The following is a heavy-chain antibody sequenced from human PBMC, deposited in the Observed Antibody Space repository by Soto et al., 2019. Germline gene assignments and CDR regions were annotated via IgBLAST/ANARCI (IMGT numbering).Heavy chain of an antibody. CDR3: ARDCSGGSCYSRGAYGY. V-gene: IGHV4-4*02. J-gene: IGHJ4*02. CDR2: IYHSGST. CDR1: GGSISSSNW. Sequence: LETLSLTCAASGGSISSSNWWSWVRQPPGKGLEWIGEIYHSGSTNYNPSLKSRVTISVDKSKNQFSLKLSSVTAADTAVYYCARDCSGGSCYSRGAYGYRGQGNLVPVSP. D-gene: IGHD2-15*01.